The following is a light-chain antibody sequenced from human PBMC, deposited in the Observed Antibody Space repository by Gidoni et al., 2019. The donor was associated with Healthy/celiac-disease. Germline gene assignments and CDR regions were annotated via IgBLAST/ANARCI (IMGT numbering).Light chain of an antibody. J-gene: IGKJ1*01. CDR2: AAS. CDR3: QQFNSYPPWT. V-gene: IGKV1-9*01. Sequence: DIQLTQSQSFLSASVGDRITITCRASQGISSYLAWSQQKPGKAPKLLIYAASTWQSGVPSRFSGSGSGTEFTLTISSLQSEDFATYYCQQFNSYPPWTFGQGTKVEIK. CDR1: QGISSY.